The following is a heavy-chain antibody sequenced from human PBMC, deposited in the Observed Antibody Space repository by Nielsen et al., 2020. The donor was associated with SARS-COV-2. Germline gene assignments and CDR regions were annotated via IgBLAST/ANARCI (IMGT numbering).Heavy chain of an antibody. V-gene: IGHV3-66*01. J-gene: IGHJ6*02. Sequence: WIRQPPGKGLEWVSVISGGGSTYYADSVKGRFTISRDNSKNTLYLQMNSLRAEDTAVYYYARAGARTIFGVVIADYGMDVWGQGTTVTVSS. D-gene: IGHD3-3*01. CDR2: ISGGGST. CDR3: ARAGARTIFGVVIADYGMDV.